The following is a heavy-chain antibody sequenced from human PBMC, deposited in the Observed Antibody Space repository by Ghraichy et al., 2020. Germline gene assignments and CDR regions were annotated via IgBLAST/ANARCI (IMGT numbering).Heavy chain of an antibody. Sequence: SETLSLTCTVSGGSISSSSYYWGWIRQPPGKGLEWIGSIYYSGSTYYNPSLKSRVTISVDTSKNQFSLKLSSVTAADTAVYYCARYVWGSYPQFDPWGQGTLVTVSS. V-gene: IGHV4-39*01. CDR3: ARYVWGSYPQFDP. CDR1: GGSISSSSYY. CDR2: IYYSGST. J-gene: IGHJ5*02. D-gene: IGHD3-16*02.